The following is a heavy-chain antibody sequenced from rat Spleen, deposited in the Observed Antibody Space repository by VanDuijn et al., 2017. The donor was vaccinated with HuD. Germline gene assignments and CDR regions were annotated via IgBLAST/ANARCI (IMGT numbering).Heavy chain of an antibody. J-gene: IGHJ4*01. CDR2: ISYSGST. D-gene: IGHD4-3*01. CDR3: ARRGVHYYAMDA. V-gene: IGHV3-1*01. CDR1: GYSITSNY. Sequence: EVQLQESGPGLVKPSQSLSLTCSVTGYSITSNYWGWIRKFPGNKMEWMGYISYSGSTRSNPSLKSRISITRDTSKNQFFLQLNSVTTEDTATYYCARRGVHYYAMDAWGQGASVTVSS.